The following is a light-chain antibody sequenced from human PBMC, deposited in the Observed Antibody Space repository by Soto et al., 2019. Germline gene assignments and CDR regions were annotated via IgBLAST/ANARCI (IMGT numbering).Light chain of an antibody. J-gene: IGKJ5*01. CDR3: QQRSNWPIT. Sequence: EILMTQSPATLSVSPGERATLSCRASQSVSRNLAWYQQKPGQAPRLLIYDASNRTTGVPARFSGSGSGTDFTLTISSLEPEDFEVYYCQQRSNWPITFGQGTRLEIK. CDR1: QSVSRN. V-gene: IGKV3-11*01. CDR2: DAS.